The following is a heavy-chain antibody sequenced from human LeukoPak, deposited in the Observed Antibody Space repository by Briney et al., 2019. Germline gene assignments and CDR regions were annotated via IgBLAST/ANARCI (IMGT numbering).Heavy chain of an antibody. CDR3: ARGYCGGDCYSHNWFDP. CDR1: GYTFTGYY. V-gene: IGHV1-2*02. Sequence: ASVKVSCKASGYTFTGYYMHWVRQAPGQGHEWMGWINPNSGGTNYAQKFQGRVTMTRDTSISTAYMELSRLRSYDTAVYYCARGYCGGDCYSHNWFDPWGQGTLVTVSS. D-gene: IGHD2-21*01. CDR2: INPNSGGT. J-gene: IGHJ5*02.